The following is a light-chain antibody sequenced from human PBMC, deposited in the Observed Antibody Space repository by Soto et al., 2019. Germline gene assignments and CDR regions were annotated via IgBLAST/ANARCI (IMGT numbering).Light chain of an antibody. V-gene: IGLV2-14*03. J-gene: IGLJ1*01. CDR2: DVT. CDR1: SSDVGGYDY. CDR3: SSYTSSNSPYV. Sequence: QSVLTQPASVSGSPGQSITISCTGTSSDVGGYDYVTWYQQHPGKAPKLMIYDVTYRPSGVSNRFSGSKSGNTASLTISGLRAEDEADYYCSSYTSSNSPYVFGTGTKLTVL.